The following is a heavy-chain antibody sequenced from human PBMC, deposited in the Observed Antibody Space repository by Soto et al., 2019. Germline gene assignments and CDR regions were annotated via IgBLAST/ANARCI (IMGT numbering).Heavy chain of an antibody. V-gene: IGHV3-48*02. J-gene: IGHJ3*01. Sequence: GGTLRLSCAASGFTVSTYNMNWVRQAPGKGLEWVSFISSSGSTTYYADTVEGLFAISRDSAKNSLFLQVNSLRDEDTAVYYCVAAFDVWGQGTMVTVSS. CDR2: ISSSGSTT. CDR3: VAAFDV. CDR1: GFTVSTYN.